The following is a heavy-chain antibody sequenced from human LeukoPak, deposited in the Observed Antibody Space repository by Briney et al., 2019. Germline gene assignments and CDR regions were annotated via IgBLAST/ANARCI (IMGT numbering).Heavy chain of an antibody. J-gene: IGHJ4*02. V-gene: IGHV4-34*01. CDR2: INHSGST. D-gene: IGHD6-19*01. CDR1: GGSFSGYY. Sequence: PSETLSLTCAVYGGSFSGYYWSWIRQPPGKGLEWIGEINHSGSTNYNPSLKSRVTISVDTPKNQFSLKLSSVTAADTAVYYCARVVGAQWLAYFDYWGQGTLVTVSS. CDR3: ARVVGAQWLAYFDY.